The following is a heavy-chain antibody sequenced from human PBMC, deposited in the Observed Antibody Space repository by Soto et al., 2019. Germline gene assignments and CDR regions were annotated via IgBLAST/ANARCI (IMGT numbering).Heavy chain of an antibody. CDR3: ARSPYSSGSYYPIDY. V-gene: IGHV1-46*01. CDR1: GYTFTYYY. J-gene: IGHJ4*02. CDR2: INPSAGST. Sequence: GASVKVSWKASGYTFTYYYIHWVRQAPGQGFEWMGVINPSAGSTSYAQKFQGRVTMTRDTSTSTVYMELGSLRSEDTAVYYCARSPYSSGSYYPIDYWGQGTLVTV. D-gene: IGHD3-22*01.